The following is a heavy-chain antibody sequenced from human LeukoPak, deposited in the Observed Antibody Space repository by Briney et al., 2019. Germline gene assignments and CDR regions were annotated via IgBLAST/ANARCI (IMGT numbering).Heavy chain of an antibody. Sequence: SETLSLTCAVYGGSVSGYYWSWIRQPPGKGLEWIGEISHRGRTHYNPSLKGRVTMSVDTSKNQFALEVDSVTAADTAVYYCARDKRHSYGRYFEHWGQGILVTVSS. J-gene: IGHJ4*02. D-gene: IGHD5-18*01. CDR1: GGSVSGYY. CDR3: ARDKRHSYGRYFEH. CDR2: ISHRGRT. V-gene: IGHV4-34*01.